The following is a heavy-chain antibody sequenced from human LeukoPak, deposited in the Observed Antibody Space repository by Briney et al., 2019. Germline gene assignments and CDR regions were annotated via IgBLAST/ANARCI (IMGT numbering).Heavy chain of an antibody. CDR1: GYTFSGYY. D-gene: IGHD6-19*01. CDR3: ARDLAGDGLSYFDY. V-gene: IGHV1-2*02. CDR2: NSNSGGT. J-gene: IGHJ4*02. Sequence: GAPVKVSCKASGYTFSGYYMHWVRQAPGQGLEWMGWNSNSGGTSYAQKFQGRVTMTRDTSISTTYMELTSLKSDDTAVYYCARDLAGDGLSYFDYWGQGTLVTVSS.